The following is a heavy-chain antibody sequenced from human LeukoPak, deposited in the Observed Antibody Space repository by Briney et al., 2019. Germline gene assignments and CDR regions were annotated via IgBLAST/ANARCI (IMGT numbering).Heavy chain of an antibody. CDR3: ARRGLYTSLVVINFVKPVFDY. V-gene: IGHV4-39*07. Sequence: SETLSLTCTVSAGSVSSSSYYWGWIRQPPGKGLEWIASIRYSGNTFYNPSLKSRVTISVDTSKNQFSLKLSSVTAADTAVYYCARRGLYTSLVVINFVKPVFDYWGQGTLVTVSS. J-gene: IGHJ4*02. CDR2: IRYSGNT. D-gene: IGHD3-22*01. CDR1: AGSVSSSSYY.